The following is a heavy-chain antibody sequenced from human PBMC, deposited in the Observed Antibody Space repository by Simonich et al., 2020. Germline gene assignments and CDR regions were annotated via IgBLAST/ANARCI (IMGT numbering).Heavy chain of an antibody. V-gene: IGHV3-7*01. Sequence: EVQLVESGGGLVQPGGSLRLSCAASGFTFSSYWMSWVRQAPGKGLEWVANIKQEGSEKYYVDSVKGRFTISRDNAKNSLYLQRNSLRAEDTAVYYCARDGLGTAYYYYMDVWGKGTTVTVSS. J-gene: IGHJ6*03. CDR3: ARDGLGTAYYYYMDV. CDR1: GFTFSSYW. CDR2: IKQEGSEK. D-gene: IGHD7-27*01.